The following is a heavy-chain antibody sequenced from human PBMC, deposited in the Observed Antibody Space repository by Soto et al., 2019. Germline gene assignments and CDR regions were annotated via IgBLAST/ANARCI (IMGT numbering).Heavy chain of an antibody. CDR1: GGTFSSYA. V-gene: IGHV1-69*06. D-gene: IGHD2-2*01. CDR2: IIPIFGTA. Sequence: GASVKVSCKASGGTFSSYAISWVRQAPGQGLEWMGGIIPIFGTANYAQKFQGRVTITADKSTSTAYMELSSLRSEDTAVYYCARDEYQPLDYYYGMDVWGQGTTVTVSS. CDR3: ARDEYQPLDYYYGMDV. J-gene: IGHJ6*02.